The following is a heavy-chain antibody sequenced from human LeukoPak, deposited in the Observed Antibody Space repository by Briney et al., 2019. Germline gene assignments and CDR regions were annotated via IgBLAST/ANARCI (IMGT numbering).Heavy chain of an antibody. Sequence: GGSLRLSCAASGFTFSTYWMTRVRQAPGKGLEWVANIKEDGSEKSYVDSVKGRFTISRDNAKNSLYLQMNSLRAEDTAVYYCARAGSSSSRDYWGQGTLVTVSS. V-gene: IGHV3-7*04. D-gene: IGHD6-6*01. CDR3: ARAGSSSSRDY. CDR2: IKEDGSEK. CDR1: GFTFSTYW. J-gene: IGHJ4*02.